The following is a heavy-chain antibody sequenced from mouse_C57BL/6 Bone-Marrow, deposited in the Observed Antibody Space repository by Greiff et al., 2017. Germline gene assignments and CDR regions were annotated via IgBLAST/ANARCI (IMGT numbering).Heavy chain of an antibody. CDR3: ARSYYGYIWYFDV. CDR1: GYSITSDY. J-gene: IGHJ1*03. Sequence: EVQRVESGPGLAKPSQTLSLTCSVTGYSITSDYWNWIRKFPGNKLEYMGYISYSGSTYYNPSLKSRISITRDTSKNQYYLQLNSVTTEDTATYYCARSYYGYIWYFDVWGTGTTVTVSS. CDR2: ISYSGST. D-gene: IGHD2-9*01. V-gene: IGHV3-8*01.